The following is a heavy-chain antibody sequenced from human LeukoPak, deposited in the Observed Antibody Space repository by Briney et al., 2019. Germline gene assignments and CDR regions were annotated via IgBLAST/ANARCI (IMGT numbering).Heavy chain of an antibody. CDR3: AKDVLPSGSYPTSFDY. CDR1: GFTFSSYA. D-gene: IGHD1-26*01. CDR2: ISYDGSNK. J-gene: IGHJ4*02. Sequence: PGGSLRLSCAASGFTFSSYAMHWVRQAPGKGLEWVAVISYDGSNKYYADSVKGRFTISRDNSKNTLYLQMNSLRAEDTAVYYCAKDVLPSGSYPTSFDYWGQGTLVTVSS. V-gene: IGHV3-30-3*01.